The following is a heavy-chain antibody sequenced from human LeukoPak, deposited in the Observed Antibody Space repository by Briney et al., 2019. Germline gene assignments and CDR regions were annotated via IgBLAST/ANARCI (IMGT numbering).Heavy chain of an antibody. CDR2: IYYSGST. CDR3: ARAKYSSSWYEYFDY. V-gene: IGHV4-59*01. Sequence: SETLSLTCTVSGGSLSSYYWSWIRQPPGKGLEWIGYIYYSGSTNYNPSLKSRVTISVDTSKNQFSLKLSSVTAADTAVYYCARAKYSSSWYEYFDYWGQGTLVTVSS. D-gene: IGHD6-13*01. J-gene: IGHJ4*02. CDR1: GGSLSSYY.